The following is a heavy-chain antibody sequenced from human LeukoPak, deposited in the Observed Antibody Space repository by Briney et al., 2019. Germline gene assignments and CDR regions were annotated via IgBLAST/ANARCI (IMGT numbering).Heavy chain of an antibody. CDR2: IYYSGST. J-gene: IGHJ3*02. D-gene: IGHD2-2*01. V-gene: IGHV4-59*08. CDR3: ARHDRDCRSTSCHGPSGAFDI. Sequence: SETLSLTCTVSGGSISSYYWSWIRQPPGKGLEWIGYIYYSGSTNYNPSLKSRVTISVDTSKNQFSLKLSSVTAADTAVYYCARHDRDCRSTSCHGPSGAFDIWGQGTMVTVSS. CDR1: GGSISSYY.